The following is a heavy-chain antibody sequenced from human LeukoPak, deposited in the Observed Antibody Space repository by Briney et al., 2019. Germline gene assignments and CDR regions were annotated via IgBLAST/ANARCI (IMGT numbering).Heavy chain of an antibody. Sequence: GASVKVSCKASGGTFSSYAISWVRQAPGQGLEWMGRIIPILGIANYAQKFQARVTITADKSTSTAYMELSSLRSEDTAVYYCARMRFTIFGVVMNNNWFDPWGQGTLVTVSS. V-gene: IGHV1-69*04. CDR3: ARMRFTIFGVVMNNNWFDP. D-gene: IGHD3-3*01. CDR2: IIPILGIA. CDR1: GGTFSSYA. J-gene: IGHJ5*02.